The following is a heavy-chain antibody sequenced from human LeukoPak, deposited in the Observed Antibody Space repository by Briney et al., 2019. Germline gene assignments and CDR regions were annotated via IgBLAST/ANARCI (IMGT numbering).Heavy chain of an antibody. CDR2: ISYDGSNK. D-gene: IGHD3-16*01. V-gene: IGHV3-30*14. Sequence: PGGSLRLSCAASGFTFSSYAMHWVRQAPGKGLEWVAVISYDGSNKYYADSVKGRFTISRDNSKNTLYLQLNSLRAEDTAVYYCARILFGDSFGYYFPYWGQGTLVTVSS. CDR1: GFTFSSYA. CDR3: ARILFGDSFGYYFPY. J-gene: IGHJ4*02.